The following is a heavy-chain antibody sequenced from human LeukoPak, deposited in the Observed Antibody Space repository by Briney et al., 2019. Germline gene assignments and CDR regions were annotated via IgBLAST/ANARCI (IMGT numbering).Heavy chain of an antibody. V-gene: IGHV1-18*04. J-gene: IGHJ1*01. CDR2: ISAYNGNT. CDR1: GYTFTSYG. D-gene: IGHD4-17*01. CDR3: AIDDYGDYFYFQH. Sequence: ATVEVSCRACGYTFTSYGISWVRQPPGQGREWMGGISAYNGNTNYAQKLQGRVTMTTDTSTSTAYMELRSLRSDDTAVYYCAIDDYGDYFYFQHWGQGTLVTVSS.